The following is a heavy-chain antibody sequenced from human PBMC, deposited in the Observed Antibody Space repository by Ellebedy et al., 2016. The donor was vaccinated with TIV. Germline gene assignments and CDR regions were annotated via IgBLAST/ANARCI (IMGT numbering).Heavy chain of an antibody. CDR3: ARDRDGYNGVDY. CDR1: GYSISSGYY. J-gene: IGHJ4*02. V-gene: IGHV4-38-2*02. CDR2: IYHSGST. Sequence: SETLSLXXTVSGYSISSGYYWGWIRQPPGKGLEWIGSIYHSGSTYYNPSLKSRVTISVDTSKNQFSLKLSSVTAADTAVYYCARDRDGYNGVDYWGQGTLVTVSS. D-gene: IGHD5-24*01.